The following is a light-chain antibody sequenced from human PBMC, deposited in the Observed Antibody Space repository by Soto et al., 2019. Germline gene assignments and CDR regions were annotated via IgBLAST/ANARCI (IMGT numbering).Light chain of an antibody. CDR1: QSISSY. J-gene: IGKJ1*01. Sequence: DLQMTQSPSSLSASVGDRVTITCRASQSISSYLNWYQHKPGKAPKLLIYAASSLQSGVPSRFSGSGSGTDFTLTISSLQPEDFAIYDCQQSYSTSWTFGQGTKVEIK. CDR3: QQSYSTSWT. V-gene: IGKV1-39*01. CDR2: AAS.